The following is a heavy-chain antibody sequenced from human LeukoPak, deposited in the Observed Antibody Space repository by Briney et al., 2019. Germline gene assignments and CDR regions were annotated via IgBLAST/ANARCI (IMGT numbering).Heavy chain of an antibody. D-gene: IGHD1-26*01. CDR1: GFTFSDHY. CDR2: SRDKANKYTT. CDR3: ARAPARGPGSYEPYHYGMDV. V-gene: IGHV3-72*01. Sequence: GGSLRLSCATSGFTFSDHYMDWVRQAPGKGLEWVGRSRDKANKYTTEYAASVKGRLTISRDDSKSSLYLQMSSLKTEDTAVYFCARAPARGPGSYEPYHYGMDVWGQGTTVTVSS. J-gene: IGHJ6*02.